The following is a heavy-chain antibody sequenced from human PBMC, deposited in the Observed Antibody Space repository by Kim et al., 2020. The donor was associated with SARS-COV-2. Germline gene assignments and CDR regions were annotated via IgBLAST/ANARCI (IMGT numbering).Heavy chain of an antibody. V-gene: IGHV4-4*02. CDR3: ARELSQVSYRAKYYYYYGMDV. J-gene: IGHJ6*02. Sequence: SETLSLTCAVSGGSISSSNWWSWVRQPPGKGLEWIGEIYHSGSTNYNPSLKIRVTISVDKAKNQFSLKLSSVTAADTAVYYCARELSQVSYRAKYYYYYGMDVWGQGTTVTVSS. CDR1: GGSISSSNW. CDR2: IYHSGST. D-gene: IGHD5-18*01.